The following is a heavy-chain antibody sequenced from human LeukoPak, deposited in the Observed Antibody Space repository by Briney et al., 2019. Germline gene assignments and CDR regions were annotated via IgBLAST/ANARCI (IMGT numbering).Heavy chain of an antibody. V-gene: IGHV3-48*01. CDR1: GFTFSVYS. CDR2: ITSNSATI. Sequence: GGSLRLSCAASGFTFSVYSVNWVRQPPGMGLEWVSYITSNSATIQYADSVKGRFTISRDNAKNSLSLQMNSLRAEDTAVYYCAKRLAHTGFDYWGQGTLVTVSS. J-gene: IGHJ4*02. D-gene: IGHD2-21*01. CDR3: AKRLAHTGFDY.